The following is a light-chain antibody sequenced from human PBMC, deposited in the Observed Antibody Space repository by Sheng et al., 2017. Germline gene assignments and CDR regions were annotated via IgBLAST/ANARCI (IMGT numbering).Light chain of an antibody. J-gene: IGKJ2*01. CDR3: QQLNSYPQT. CDR1: QDISNY. CDR2: DAS. Sequence: DIQMTQSPSSLSASVGDRVTITCQASQDISNYLNWYQQKPGKAPKLLIYDASNLETGVPSRFSGSGSGTEFTLTISSLQPEDFATYYCQQLNSYPQTFGQGTKLEIK. V-gene: IGKV1-33*01.